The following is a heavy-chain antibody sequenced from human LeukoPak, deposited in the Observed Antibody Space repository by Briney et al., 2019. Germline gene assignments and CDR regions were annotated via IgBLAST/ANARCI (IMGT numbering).Heavy chain of an antibody. D-gene: IGHD7-27*01. CDR2: ISYSGTN. V-gene: IGHV4-39*01. CDR1: GASVSSSSYY. CDR3: ASLGTLRS. Sequence: SETLSLTCTVSGASVSSSSYYWGWLRQPPGKGLEWIGSISYSGTNYNNPSLKSRVSISIDTAKNQFSGKLTSVTAADTAMYYCASLGTLRSWGQGTLVTVSS. J-gene: IGHJ5*02.